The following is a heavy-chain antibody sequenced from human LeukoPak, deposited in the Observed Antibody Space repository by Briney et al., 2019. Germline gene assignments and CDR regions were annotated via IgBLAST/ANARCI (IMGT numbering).Heavy chain of an antibody. D-gene: IGHD3-22*01. J-gene: IGHJ4*02. Sequence: SETLSLTCTVSGDSINNYYWSWLRQLAGKGLEWIGRIYTSGSTNYNPSLKSRVTLSIDTSKNQFSLKLSSVTAADTAVYYCARERYYDSSGYYLDYRGQGTLVTVSS. CDR3: ARERYYDSSGYYLDY. V-gene: IGHV4-4*07. CDR2: IYTSGST. CDR1: GDSINNYY.